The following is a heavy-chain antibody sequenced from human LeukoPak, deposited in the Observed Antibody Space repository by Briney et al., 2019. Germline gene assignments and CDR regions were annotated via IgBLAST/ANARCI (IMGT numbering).Heavy chain of an antibody. V-gene: IGHV4-34*01. J-gene: IGHJ5*02. Sequence: SETLSLTCAVYGGSFSGYYWSWIRQPPGKGLEWIGEINPSGSTNYNPSLKSRVTISVDTSKNQFSLKLSSVTAADTAVYYCASATYYYDSSGYSRGGWFDPWGQGTLVTVSS. CDR3: ASATYYYDSSGYSRGGWFDP. CDR1: GGSFSGYY. D-gene: IGHD3-22*01. CDR2: INPSGST.